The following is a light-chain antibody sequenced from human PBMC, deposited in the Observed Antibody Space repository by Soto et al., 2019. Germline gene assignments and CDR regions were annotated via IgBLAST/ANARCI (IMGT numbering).Light chain of an antibody. CDR3: QQYNNWDMYT. V-gene: IGKV3-15*01. J-gene: IGKJ2*01. CDR1: QSVSSN. Sequence: EIVMTQSPATLSVSPGERATLSCRASQSVSSNLAWYQQKPGQAPRLLIYGASTRATGIPARFSGSGSGTEFTLTISSLQSEDFAVYYCQQYNNWDMYTFGQGTELEIK. CDR2: GAS.